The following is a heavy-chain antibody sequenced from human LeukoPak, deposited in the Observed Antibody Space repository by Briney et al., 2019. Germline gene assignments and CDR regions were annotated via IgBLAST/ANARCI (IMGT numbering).Heavy chain of an antibody. D-gene: IGHD3-22*01. CDR3: ARGGLYYYDSSGYFY. Sequence: SDTLSLTCGVYGGSFSGYYWTWIRQPPGKGLEWIGEINHSGSTNYNPSLKSRVTMSVDTSKNQFSLKLISVTAADTAVYYCARGGLYYYDSSGYFYWGQGTLVTVSS. V-gene: IGHV4-34*01. CDR2: INHSGST. J-gene: IGHJ4*02. CDR1: GGSFSGYY.